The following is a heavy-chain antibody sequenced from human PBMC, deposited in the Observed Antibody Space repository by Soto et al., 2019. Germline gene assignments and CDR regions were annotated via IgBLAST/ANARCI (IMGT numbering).Heavy chain of an antibody. V-gene: IGHV1-18*01. CDR2: ISAYNGNT. Sequence: GASVKVSCKASGYTFTSYGISWLRQAPGQGLEWMGWISAYNGNTNYAQKLQGRVTMTTDTSTSTAYMELRSLRSDDTAVYYCARITMIVVVSQNWRAFDIWGQGTMVTVSS. CDR1: GYTFTSYG. J-gene: IGHJ3*02. D-gene: IGHD3-22*01. CDR3: ARITMIVVVSQNWRAFDI.